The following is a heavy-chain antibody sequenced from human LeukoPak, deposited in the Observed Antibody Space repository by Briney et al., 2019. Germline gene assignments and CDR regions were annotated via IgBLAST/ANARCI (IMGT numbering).Heavy chain of an antibody. CDR1: GFTFSSYA. CDR3: ARDRGRGIAAAGTIYDY. Sequence: PGRSLRLSCAASGFTFSSYAMHWVRQAPGKGLEWVAVISYDGSNKYYADSVKGRFTISRDNSKNTLYLQMNSLRAEDTAVYYCARDRGRGIAAAGTIYDYWGQGTLVTVSS. J-gene: IGHJ4*02. V-gene: IGHV3-30-3*01. D-gene: IGHD6-13*01. CDR2: ISYDGSNK.